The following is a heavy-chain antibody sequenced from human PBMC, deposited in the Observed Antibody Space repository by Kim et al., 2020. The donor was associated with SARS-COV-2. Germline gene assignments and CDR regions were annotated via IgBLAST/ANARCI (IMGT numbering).Heavy chain of an antibody. CDR2: INSDGSTT. V-gene: IGHV3-74*01. CDR1: GFIFSSYW. Sequence: GGSLRRSCAASGFIFSSYWMHWVRQGPGKGLVWVSRINSDGSTTSYADSVRGRFTISRDNAKNTLYLQMNSLRAEDTAVYYCASPPKGLWGQGTLVTVSS. CDR3: ASPPKGL. J-gene: IGHJ4*02.